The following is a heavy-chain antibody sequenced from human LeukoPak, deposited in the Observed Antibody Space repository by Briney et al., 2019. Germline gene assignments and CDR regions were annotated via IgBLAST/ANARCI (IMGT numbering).Heavy chain of an antibody. CDR1: GYTFTSYY. Sequence: ASVKVSCKASGYTFTSYYMHWVRQAPGQGLEWMGIINPSGGSTSYAQKFQGRVTMTRDTSTSTVYMELSSLRSEDTAVYYCARGTLRRTGVVVPAAIHHWGQGTLVTVSS. V-gene: IGHV1-46*01. CDR3: ARGTLRRTGVVVPAAIHH. CDR2: INPSGGST. J-gene: IGHJ5*02. D-gene: IGHD2-2*02.